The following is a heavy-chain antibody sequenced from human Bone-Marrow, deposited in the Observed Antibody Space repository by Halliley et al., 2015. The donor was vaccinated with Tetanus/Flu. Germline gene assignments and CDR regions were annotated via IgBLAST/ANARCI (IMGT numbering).Heavy chain of an antibody. Sequence: GLVKPSETLSLTCTVSGGSISSYYWTWIRQPPGKGLEWIGYIYNGGTTNYSPSLKSRVAISVDTSKNKLSLNLKSVTAADTAVYYCALGSLANTRGWSWRQMLDYWGRGPLVAVSS. J-gene: IGHJ4*02. CDR3: ALGSLANTRGWSWRQMLDY. D-gene: IGHD6-19*01. V-gene: IGHV4-59*01. CDR2: IYNGGTT. CDR1: GGSISSYY.